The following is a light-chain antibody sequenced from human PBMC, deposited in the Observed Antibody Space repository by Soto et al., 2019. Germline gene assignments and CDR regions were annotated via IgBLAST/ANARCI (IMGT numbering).Light chain of an antibody. J-gene: IGLJ2*01. CDR3: GTWDSSLSVGI. V-gene: IGLV1-51*01. CDR2: DSY. Sequence: QSVLTQPPSVSAAPGQKVTISCSGSSSNIGKNSVYWYQQLPGTAPKSLIYDSYQRPSGIPDRFSASKSGTSATLAITGLQTGDEADYYCGTWDSSLSVGIFGGGTKLTVL. CDR1: SSNIGKNS.